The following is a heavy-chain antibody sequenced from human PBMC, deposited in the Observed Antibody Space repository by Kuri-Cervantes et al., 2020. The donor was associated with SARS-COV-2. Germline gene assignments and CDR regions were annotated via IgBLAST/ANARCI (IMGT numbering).Heavy chain of an antibody. V-gene: IGHV4-39*01. CDR2: IYYSGNT. J-gene: IGHJ5*02. CDR3: ARQMMSSITIFGVVITRNWFDP. D-gene: IGHD3-3*01. CDR1: GGSISSSSYY. Sequence: SETLSLTCTVSGGSISSSSYYWGRIRQPPGKGLEWIGSIYYSGNTYYNPSLKSRVTISVDTSKNQFSLKLSSVTAADTAVYYCARQMMSSITIFGVVITRNWFDPWGQGTLVTVSS.